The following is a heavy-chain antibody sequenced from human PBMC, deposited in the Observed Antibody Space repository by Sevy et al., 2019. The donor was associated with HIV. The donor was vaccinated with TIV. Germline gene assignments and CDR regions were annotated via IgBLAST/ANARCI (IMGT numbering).Heavy chain of an antibody. CDR1: GYTFTSYG. Sequence: ASVKVSCKASGYTFTSYGISWVRQAPGQGLEWMGWISAYNGNTNYAQKLQGRVTITTDTSTSTAYMELRSLRSDDTAVYYGVVSPASSEVLRFLEWLLYDPLRLDYGGKGTLVTVSS. D-gene: IGHD3-3*01. CDR3: VVSPASSEVLRFLEWLLYDPLRLDY. V-gene: IGHV1-18*01. CDR2: ISAYNGNT. J-gene: IGHJ4*02.